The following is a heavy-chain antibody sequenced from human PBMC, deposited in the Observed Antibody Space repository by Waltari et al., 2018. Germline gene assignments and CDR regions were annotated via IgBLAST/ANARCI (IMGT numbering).Heavy chain of an antibody. CDR3: AKLGYCSGGSCYSVHNWFDP. CDR1: GGTFSSYA. J-gene: IGHJ5*02. Sequence: QVQLVQSGAEVKKPGSSVKVSCKASGGTFSSYAISWVRQAPGQGLEWMGGIIPIFGTANYAQKFQGRVTITADESTSTAYMELSSLRSEDTAVYYCAKLGYCSGGSCYSVHNWFDPWGQGTLVTVSS. CDR2: IIPIFGTA. V-gene: IGHV1-69*01. D-gene: IGHD2-15*01.